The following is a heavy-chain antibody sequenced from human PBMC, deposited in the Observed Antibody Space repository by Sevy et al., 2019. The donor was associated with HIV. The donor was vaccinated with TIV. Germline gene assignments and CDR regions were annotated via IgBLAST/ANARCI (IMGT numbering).Heavy chain of an antibody. J-gene: IGHJ4*02. Sequence: ASVKVSCKTSGYTFSTYGISWVRQAPGQGLEWMGWISGNNGNTYYAQNFQGRVTMTTDTSTSTAYMELTSLTFDDTAVYYCARDFRSSPDYWGQGTLVTVSS. CDR1: GYTFSTYG. D-gene: IGHD6-6*01. CDR2: ISGNNGNT. CDR3: ARDFRSSPDY. V-gene: IGHV1-18*04.